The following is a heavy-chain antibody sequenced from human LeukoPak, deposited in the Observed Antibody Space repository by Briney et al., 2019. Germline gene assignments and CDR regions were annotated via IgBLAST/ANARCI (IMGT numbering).Heavy chain of an antibody. Sequence: GASVKVSCKASGGTFSSYAISWVRQAPGQGLEWMGGIIPIFGTANYAQKFQGRVTITADKSTSTAYMELSSLRSEDTAVYYCARDRRIRKYYYGSGSGKRANWFDPWGQGTLVTVSS. V-gene: IGHV1-69*06. CDR3: ARDRRIRKYYYGSGSGKRANWFDP. CDR2: IIPIFGTA. J-gene: IGHJ5*02. D-gene: IGHD3-10*01. CDR1: GGTFSSYA.